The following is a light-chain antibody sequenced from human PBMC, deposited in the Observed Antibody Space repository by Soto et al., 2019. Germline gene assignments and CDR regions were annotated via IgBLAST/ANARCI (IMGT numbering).Light chain of an antibody. CDR3: QQYNSYPLT. Sequence: DIQMTQSPSTLSASVGDRVSITCRASQSISSWLAWYQQTPGKAPKLLISKASNLESGVPTRFSGSGSVTEFTLTISSLQPDDFATAYGQQYNSYPLTFGGGTKVESK. CDR2: KAS. V-gene: IGKV1-5*03. J-gene: IGKJ4*01. CDR1: QSISSW.